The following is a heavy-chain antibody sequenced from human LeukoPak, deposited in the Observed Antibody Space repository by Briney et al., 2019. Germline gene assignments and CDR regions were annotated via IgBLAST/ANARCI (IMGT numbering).Heavy chain of an antibody. CDR2: ISSSSYI. CDR3: ARGSNDYGDLFDY. CDR1: GFTFSSYS. J-gene: IGHJ4*02. V-gene: IGHV3-21*01. Sequence: GGPLRLSCAASGFTFSSYSMNWVRQAPGKGLEWVSSISSSSYIYYADSVKGRFTISRDNAKNSLYLQMDSLRAEDTAVYYCARGSNDYGDLFDYWGQGTLVTVSS. D-gene: IGHD4-17*01.